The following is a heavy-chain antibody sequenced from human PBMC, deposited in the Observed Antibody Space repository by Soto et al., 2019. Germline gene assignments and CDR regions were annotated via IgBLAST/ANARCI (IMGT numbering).Heavy chain of an antibody. Sequence: SETLSLTCTVSGGSISSSSYYWGWIRQPPGKGLEWIGSIYYSGSTYYNPFLKSRVTISVDTSKNQFSLKLSSVTAADTAVYYCARRDSSGYYEVFDYWGQGTLVTVSS. CDR1: GGSISSSSYY. D-gene: IGHD3-22*01. J-gene: IGHJ4*02. V-gene: IGHV4-39*01. CDR2: IYYSGST. CDR3: ARRDSSGYYEVFDY.